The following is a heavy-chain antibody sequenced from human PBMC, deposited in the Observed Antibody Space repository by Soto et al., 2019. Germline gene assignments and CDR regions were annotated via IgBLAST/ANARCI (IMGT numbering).Heavy chain of an antibody. CDR1: GGSISSSSYY. CDR3: TKPRYTGFSDF. J-gene: IGHJ4*02. V-gene: IGHV4-39*07. D-gene: IGHD3-9*01. Sequence: PSETLSLTCPVSGGSISSSSYYWGWIRQPPGKGLEWIGSIYYSGSPLYNPSLKSRIVISLDSSKNQFSLNLTSATAAETAVYYCTKPRYTGFSDFWGQGSLVAVSS. CDR2: IYYSGSP.